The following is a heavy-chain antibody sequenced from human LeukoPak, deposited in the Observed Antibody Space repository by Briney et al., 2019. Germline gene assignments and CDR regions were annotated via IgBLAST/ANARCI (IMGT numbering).Heavy chain of an antibody. D-gene: IGHD6-13*01. V-gene: IGHV1-8*03. CDR2: MNPYSGNT. CDR1: GYTFTNYD. Sequence: ASVKVSCKASGYTFTNYDIHWVRQATGQGLEWMGWMNPYSGNTGYAQNFQGRITITRNTSISTAYMELSSLRSEDTAVYYCARTQQLVLRSPLDPWGQGTLVTVSS. CDR3: ARTQQLVLRSPLDP. J-gene: IGHJ5*02.